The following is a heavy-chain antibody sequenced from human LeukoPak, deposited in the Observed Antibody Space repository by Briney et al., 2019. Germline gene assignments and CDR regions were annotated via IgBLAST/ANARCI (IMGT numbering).Heavy chain of an antibody. CDR2: IYTSGST. CDR3: ARADYYDSSTDY. D-gene: IGHD3-22*01. Sequence: XPAXXXLEXIGRIYTSGSTNYNPSLKSRVTMSVDTSKNQFSLKLSSVTAADTAVYYCARADYYDSSTDYWGQGTLVTVSS. V-gene: IGHV4-4*07. J-gene: IGHJ4*02.